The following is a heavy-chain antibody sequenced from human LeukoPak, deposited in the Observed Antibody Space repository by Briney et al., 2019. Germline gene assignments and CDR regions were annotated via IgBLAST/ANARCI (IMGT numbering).Heavy chain of an antibody. J-gene: IGHJ4*02. D-gene: IGHD2-2*01. Sequence: GGSLRLSCVASGFTFSSYAMSWVRQAPGKGLEWVSAISGSGGSTYYADSVKGRFTISRDNSKNTLYLQMNSLRAEDTAVYYCAKRPVVVPAAAGWGQGTLVTVSS. CDR1: GFTFSSYA. CDR2: ISGSGGST. CDR3: AKRPVVVPAAAG. V-gene: IGHV3-23*01.